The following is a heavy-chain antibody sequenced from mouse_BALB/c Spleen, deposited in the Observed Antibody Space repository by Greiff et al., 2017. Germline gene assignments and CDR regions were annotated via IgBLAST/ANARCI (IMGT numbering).Heavy chain of an antibody. CDR1: GYTFSSYW. J-gene: IGHJ4*01. Sequence: QVQLKESGAELMKPGASVKISCKATGYTFSSYWIEWVKQRPGHGLEWIGEILPGSGSTNYNEKFKGKATFTADTSSNTAYMQLSSLTSEDSAVYYCARSGNYEAMDYWGQGTSVTVSS. CDR3: ARSGNYEAMDY. V-gene: IGHV1-9*01. D-gene: IGHD2-1*01. CDR2: ILPGSGST.